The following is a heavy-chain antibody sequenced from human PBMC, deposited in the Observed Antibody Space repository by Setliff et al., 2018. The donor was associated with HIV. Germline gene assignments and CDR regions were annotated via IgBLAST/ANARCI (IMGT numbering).Heavy chain of an antibody. CDR3: ARHRYSSIWYGGDY. J-gene: IGHJ4*02. CDR2: IYYSGST. Sequence: PSETLSLTCIVSGGSISSSSYYWGWIRQPPGKGLEWIGSIYYSGSTYYNPSLKSRVTISEDTSKNQFSLKLTSVTAADTAVYYCARHRYSSIWYGGDYWGQGTLVTVSS. D-gene: IGHD6-13*01. V-gene: IGHV4-39*01. CDR1: GGSISSSSYY.